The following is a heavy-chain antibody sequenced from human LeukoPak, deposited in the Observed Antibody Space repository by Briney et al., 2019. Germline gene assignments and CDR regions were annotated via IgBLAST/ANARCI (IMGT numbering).Heavy chain of an antibody. V-gene: IGHV2-5*01. CDR1: GFSLSTSGVG. CDR3: AHRPHYYDSSGYYVFDY. Sequence: SGPTLVKPTQTLTLTCTFSGFSLSTSGVGVGWIRQPPGKALEGLALIYWNDDKRYSPSLKSRLTITKDTPKNQVVPTMTNMDPVDTATYYCAHRPHYYDSSGYYVFDYWGQGTLVTVSS. J-gene: IGHJ4*02. CDR2: IYWNDDK. D-gene: IGHD3-22*01.